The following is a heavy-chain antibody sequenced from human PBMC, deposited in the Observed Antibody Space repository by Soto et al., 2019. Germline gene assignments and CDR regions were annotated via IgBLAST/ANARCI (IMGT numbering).Heavy chain of an antibody. V-gene: IGHV1-3*01. Sequence: QVQLVQSGAEVKKPGASVKVSCKASGYTFTSYAMHWVRQAPGQRLEWMGWINAGNGNTKYSQKFQGRVTITRDTSASTAYMELSSLRSEDTAVYYCAREGARQQLPTGWFDPWGQGTLVTVSS. D-gene: IGHD6-13*01. J-gene: IGHJ5*02. CDR1: GYTFTSYA. CDR3: AREGARQQLPTGWFDP. CDR2: INAGNGNT.